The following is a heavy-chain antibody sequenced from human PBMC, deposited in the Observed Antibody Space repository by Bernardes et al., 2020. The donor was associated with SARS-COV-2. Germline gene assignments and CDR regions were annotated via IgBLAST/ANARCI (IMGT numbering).Heavy chain of an antibody. D-gene: IGHD3-22*01. CDR3: ARISSGYYWALDY. V-gene: IGHV4-59*08. J-gene: IGHJ4*02. CDR1: GDSISTYS. Sequence: SEPLYLTCTVSGDSISTYSWIWIRQPPGKTLEWIGYIYHSGTTDYNPSLTGRVSISVDTSKNQFSLKLSSVTAADTAVYYCARISSGYYWALDYWGQGTLVTVSS. CDR2: IYHSGTT.